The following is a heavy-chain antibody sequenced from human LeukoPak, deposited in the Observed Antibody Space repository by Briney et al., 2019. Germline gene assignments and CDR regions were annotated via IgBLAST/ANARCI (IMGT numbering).Heavy chain of an antibody. J-gene: IGHJ3*01. Sequence: GGSLRLSCAASGFTVRSNYMSWVRQAPGKGLEWVSVSYSGGSSYYADSVKGRFTISRDNSKNTLYLQMNSLRADDTAVYYCAMKAVPRPRLHDAFDFWGRGTAVSVSS. CDR3: AMKAVPRPRLHDAFDF. CDR1: GFTVRSNY. D-gene: IGHD5-24*01. V-gene: IGHV3-53*01. CDR2: SYSGGSS.